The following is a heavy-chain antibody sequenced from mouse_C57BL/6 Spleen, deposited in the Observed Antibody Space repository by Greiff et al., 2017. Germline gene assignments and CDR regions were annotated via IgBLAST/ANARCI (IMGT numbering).Heavy chain of an antibody. V-gene: IGHV5-4*03. J-gene: IGHJ2*01. CDR1: GFTFSSYA. Sequence: EVKLVESGGGLVKPGGSLKLSCAASGFTFSSYAMSWVRQTPEKRLEWVATISDGGSYTYYPDNVKGRFTISRDNAKNNLDLQMSHLKSEDTAMYYCARSENWHFDYWGQGTTLTVSS. CDR2: ISDGGSYT. CDR3: ARSENWHFDY. D-gene: IGHD4-1*01.